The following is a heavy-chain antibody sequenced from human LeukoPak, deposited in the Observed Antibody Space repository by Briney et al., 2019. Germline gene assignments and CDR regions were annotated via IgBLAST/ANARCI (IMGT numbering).Heavy chain of an antibody. J-gene: IGHJ6*03. V-gene: IGHV3-11*01. CDR1: GFTFSDYY. CDR3: ARDYYDSSGYYNELYMDV. CDR2: ISSSGSTI. D-gene: IGHD3-22*01. Sequence: GGSLRLSCAVSGFTFSDYYISGISQAPGKRLEWVSYISSSGSTIYYADSEKGRFTISRDNAKNSLYLQMNSLRAEDTAVYYCARDYYDSSGYYNELYMDVWRQGATVTVSS.